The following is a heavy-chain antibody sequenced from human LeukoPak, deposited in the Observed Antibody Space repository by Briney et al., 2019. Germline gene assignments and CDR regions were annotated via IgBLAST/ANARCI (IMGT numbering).Heavy chain of an antibody. Sequence: GGSLRLSCAASGFTFSSYAMSWVRQAPGKGLEWVSAISGSGGSTYYADSVKGRFTISRDNSKNTLYLQMNSLKAEDTAVYYCAKRSDSSGYPEYFQHWGQGTLVPVSS. V-gene: IGHV3-23*01. J-gene: IGHJ1*01. CDR3: AKRSDSSGYPEYFQH. CDR2: ISGSGGST. D-gene: IGHD3-22*01. CDR1: GFTFSSYA.